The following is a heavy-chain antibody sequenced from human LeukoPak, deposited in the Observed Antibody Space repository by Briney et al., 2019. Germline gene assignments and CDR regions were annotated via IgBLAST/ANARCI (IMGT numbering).Heavy chain of an antibody. CDR1: GYTFTGYY. J-gene: IGHJ5*02. CDR2: INPNSGGT. V-gene: IGHV1-2*02. D-gene: IGHD6-13*01. Sequence: GASVKVSCKASGYTFTGYYMHRGRQAPGQGLGWMGWINPNSGGTNYAQKFQGRVNMTRDTSISTAYMELSRPRSDDTAVYYCARDPAIAAAPSPFDPWGQGTLVTVSS. CDR3: ARDPAIAAAPSPFDP.